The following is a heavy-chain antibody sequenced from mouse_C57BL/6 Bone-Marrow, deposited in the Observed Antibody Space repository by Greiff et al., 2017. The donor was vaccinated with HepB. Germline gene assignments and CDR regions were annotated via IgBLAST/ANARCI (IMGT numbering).Heavy chain of an antibody. V-gene: IGHV14-2*01. CDR3: ARCYYGSSFYWYFDV. CDR2: IDPEDGET. Sequence: EVHLVESGAELVKPGASVKLSCTASGFNIKDYYMHWVKQRTEQGLEWIGRIDPEDGETKYAPKFQGKATITADTSSNTAYLQLSSLTSEDTAVYYCARCYYGSSFYWYFDVWGTGTTVTVSS. D-gene: IGHD1-1*01. J-gene: IGHJ1*03. CDR1: GFNIKDYY.